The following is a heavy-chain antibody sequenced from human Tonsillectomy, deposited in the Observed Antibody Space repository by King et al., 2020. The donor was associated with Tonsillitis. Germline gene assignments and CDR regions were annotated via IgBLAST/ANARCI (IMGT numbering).Heavy chain of an antibody. CDR3: ASPSVEITTIWGFYY. D-gene: IGHD5-24*01. V-gene: IGHV3-30*04. J-gene: IGHJ4*02. Sequence: VQLVESGGGVVQPGRSLRLSCAASGFTFSSYAMHWVRQAPGKGLEWVALISYDGSSEYYADSVKGRFTISRDNSKNTLYLQMNSLRTDDTAVYYCASPSVEITTIWGFYYWGQGTLVTVSS. CDR2: ISYDGSSE. CDR1: GFTFSSYA.